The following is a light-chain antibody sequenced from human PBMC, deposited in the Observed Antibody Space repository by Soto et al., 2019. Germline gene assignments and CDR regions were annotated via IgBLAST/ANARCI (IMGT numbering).Light chain of an antibody. CDR1: QSVSSSY. V-gene: IGKV3-20*01. Sequence: EVVLTQSPGTLSLSPGERATLSCRASQSVSSSYLAWYQQKPGQAPRLLIYGASSRATGIPDRFSGSGSGTDFTLTISRLEPEAFAVYYCQPYGSSLTFGPGTKVDIK. CDR3: QPYGSSLT. J-gene: IGKJ3*01. CDR2: GAS.